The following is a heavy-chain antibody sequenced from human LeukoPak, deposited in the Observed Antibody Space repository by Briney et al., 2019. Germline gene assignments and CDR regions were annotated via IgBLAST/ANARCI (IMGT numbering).Heavy chain of an antibody. CDR3: ASLLLDGSPWYLDL. J-gene: IGHJ2*01. D-gene: IGHD3-3*01. Sequence: PSETLSLTCTVSAGSISSLYWSWIRQPPGKGLEWFGNIYYSGTTNYNPSLKSRVTISIDSSKNQFSLKLSSVTAADTAVYYCASLLLDGSPWYLDLWGRGTLVTVSS. CDR1: AGSISSLY. CDR2: IYYSGTT. V-gene: IGHV4-59*11.